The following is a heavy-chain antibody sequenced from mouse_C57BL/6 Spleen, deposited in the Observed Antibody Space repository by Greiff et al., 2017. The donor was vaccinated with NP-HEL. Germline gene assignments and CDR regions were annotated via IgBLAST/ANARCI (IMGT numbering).Heavy chain of an antibody. V-gene: IGHV1-55*01. CDR3: ARYGDYGSSSYFDY. J-gene: IGHJ2*01. Sequence: VQLQQPGAELVKPGASVKMSCKASGYTFTSYWITWVKQRPGQGLEWIGDIYPGSGSTNYNEKFKSKATLTVDTSSSTAYMQLSSLTSEDSAVYYCARYGDYGSSSYFDYWGQRTTLTVSS. D-gene: IGHD1-1*01. CDR1: GYTFTSYW. CDR2: IYPGSGST.